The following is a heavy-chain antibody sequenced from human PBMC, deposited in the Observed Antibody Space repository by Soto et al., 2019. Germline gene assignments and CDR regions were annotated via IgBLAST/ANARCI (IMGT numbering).Heavy chain of an antibody. CDR2: ISYDGSNK. D-gene: IGHD3-10*01. J-gene: IGHJ4*02. CDR3: AKDDGGYGSGNH. Sequence: QVQLVESGGGVVQPGRSLRLSCAASGFTFSSYGMHWVRQAPGKGLEWVAVISYDGSNKYYADSVKGRFTIYRDNSKTTRYLQMNSRRAEDTAVYYCAKDDGGYGSGNHGGQGTLVTVSS. V-gene: IGHV3-30*18. CDR1: GFTFSSYG.